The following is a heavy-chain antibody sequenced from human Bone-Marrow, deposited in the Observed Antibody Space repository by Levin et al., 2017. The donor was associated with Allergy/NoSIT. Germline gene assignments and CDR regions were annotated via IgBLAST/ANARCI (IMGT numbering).Heavy chain of an antibody. Sequence: GGSLRLSCAASGFTFDIYWMSWVRQAPGKGLEWVANIKEDGSTTYYVDSVKGRFTISRDNAKNSVHLQMNSLRAEDTAVYYCATSRSAAGNDWGQGTVVTVSS. CDR1: GFTFDIYW. CDR2: IKEDGSTT. CDR3: ATSRSAAGND. D-gene: IGHD6-13*01. V-gene: IGHV3-7*01. J-gene: IGHJ4*02.